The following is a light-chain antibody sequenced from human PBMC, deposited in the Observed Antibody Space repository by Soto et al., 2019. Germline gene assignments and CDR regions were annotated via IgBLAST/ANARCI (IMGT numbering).Light chain of an antibody. CDR3: QQYINAPQT. Sequence: DIVMTQSPDSLAVSLGERATINCKSSQSVLYSPNNKNYLAWYQQKPGQPPKLLVYWASTRESGVPDRFSGSGSEADCTLTINSLQAEDVAVYYCQQYINAPQTCGQGTKVEIK. CDR1: QSVLYSPNNKNY. J-gene: IGKJ1*01. CDR2: WAS. V-gene: IGKV4-1*01.